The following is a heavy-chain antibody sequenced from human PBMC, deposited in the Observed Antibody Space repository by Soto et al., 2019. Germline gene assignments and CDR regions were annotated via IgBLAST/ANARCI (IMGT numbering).Heavy chain of an antibody. Sequence: HPGGSLRLSCAASGFTFSSYGMHWVRQAPGKGLEWVAVIWYDGSNKYYADSVKGRFTISRDNSKNTLYLQMNSLRAEDTAVYYCARDRARGVISYYYGMDVWGQGTTVTVSS. CDR1: GFTFSSYG. CDR3: ARDRARGVISYYYGMDV. D-gene: IGHD3-10*01. V-gene: IGHV3-33*01. CDR2: IWYDGSNK. J-gene: IGHJ6*02.